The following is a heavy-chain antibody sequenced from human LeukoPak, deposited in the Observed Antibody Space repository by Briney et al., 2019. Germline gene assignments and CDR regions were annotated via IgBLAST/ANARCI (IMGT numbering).Heavy chain of an antibody. CDR1: GGSISSGGYS. V-gene: IGHV4-30-2*01. Sequence: PSETLSLTCAVSGGSISSGGYSWSWIRQPPGKGLEWIGYIYHSGSTYYNPSLKSRVTISVDRSKNQFSLKLSSVAAADTAVYYCARVSIVARKYYFDYWGQGTLVTVSS. CDR2: IYHSGST. D-gene: IGHD5-12*01. J-gene: IGHJ4*02. CDR3: ARVSIVARKYYFDY.